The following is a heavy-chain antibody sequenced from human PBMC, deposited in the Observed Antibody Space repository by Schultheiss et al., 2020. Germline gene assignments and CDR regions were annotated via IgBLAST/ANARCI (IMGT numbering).Heavy chain of an antibody. Sequence: SVKVSCKASGGTFSRNAISWVRQAPGQGLEWMGGIIPLFGTANNAQKFQGRVTVTADEATTTGYMELSSLRSEDTAVYYCAALVGPMQNYFDSWGQGTLVTVSS. CDR3: AALVGPMQNYFDS. CDR2: IIPLFGTA. CDR1: GGTFSRNA. J-gene: IGHJ4*02. V-gene: IGHV1-69*13. D-gene: IGHD1-26*01.